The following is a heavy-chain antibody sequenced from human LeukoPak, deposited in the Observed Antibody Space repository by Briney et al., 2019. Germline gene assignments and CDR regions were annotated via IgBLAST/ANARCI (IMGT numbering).Heavy chain of an antibody. D-gene: IGHD3-10*01. V-gene: IGHV3-21*01. CDR3: ARDGLVWFGELYYFDY. J-gene: IGHJ4*02. CDR2: ISSSSSYI. CDR1: GFTFSSYS. Sequence: GGSLRLSCAVSGFTFSSYSMNWVRQAPGKGLEWVSSISSSSSYIYYADSVKGRFTISRDNAKNSLYLQMNSLRAEDTAVYYCARDGLVWFGELYYFDYWGQGTLVTVSS.